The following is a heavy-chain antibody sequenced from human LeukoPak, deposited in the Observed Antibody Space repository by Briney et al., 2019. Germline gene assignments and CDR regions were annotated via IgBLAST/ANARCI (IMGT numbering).Heavy chain of an antibody. J-gene: IGHJ6*02. D-gene: IGHD5-12*01. CDR2: IIPILGIA. CDR3: ARVATRFSAYGMDV. V-gene: IGHV1-69*04. Sequence: SVKVSCKASGGTFSSYAISWVRQAPGQGLEWMGRIIPILGIANYAQKFQGRVTITADKSTSTAYMELSSLRSEDTAVYYCARVATRFSAYGMDVWGQGTTVTVSS. CDR1: GGTFSSYA.